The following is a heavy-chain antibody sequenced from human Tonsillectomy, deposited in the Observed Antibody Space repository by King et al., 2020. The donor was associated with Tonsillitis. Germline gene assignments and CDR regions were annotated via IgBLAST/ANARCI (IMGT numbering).Heavy chain of an antibody. CDR1: GYTFTSYD. D-gene: IGHD2-2*01. CDR2: MNPNSGNT. Sequence: VQLVESGAEVKKPGASVKVSCKASGYTFTSYDVNWVRQATGQGLEWMGWMNPNSGNTGYAQKFQGRVTMTRNTSISTAYTELSILRSEDAAVYCCARVALTYCCCTSCYAYYYYGMDVWGQGTTVTVSS. J-gene: IGHJ6*02. CDR3: ARVALTYCCCTSCYAYYYYGMDV. V-gene: IGHV1-8*01.